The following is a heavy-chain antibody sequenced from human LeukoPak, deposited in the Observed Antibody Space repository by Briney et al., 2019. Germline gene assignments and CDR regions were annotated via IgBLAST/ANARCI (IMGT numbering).Heavy chain of an antibody. Sequence: GESLKISCKGSGYSFTSYWIGWVRQMPGKGLEWMGIIYPGDSDTRYSPSFQGQVTISADKSISTAYLQWSSLKASDTAMYYCARQKGRGYNYGPPVDAFDIWGQGTMVTVSS. CDR2: IYPGDSDT. D-gene: IGHD5-18*01. J-gene: IGHJ3*02. V-gene: IGHV5-51*01. CDR1: GYSFTSYW. CDR3: ARQKGRGYNYGPPVDAFDI.